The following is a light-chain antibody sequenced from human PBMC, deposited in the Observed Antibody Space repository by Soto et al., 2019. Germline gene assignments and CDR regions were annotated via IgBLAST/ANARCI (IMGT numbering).Light chain of an antibody. V-gene: IGKV3-11*01. CDR2: DAS. Sequence: EIVLTQSPATLSLSPGDRAALSCRASQSVSIYLAWYQQKPGQAPRLLIYDASTRATGIPARFSGSGSGTDFTLTISSLEPEDFAVYYCQQRGAWPDTFGQGNKLDIK. J-gene: IGKJ2*01. CDR1: QSVSIY. CDR3: QQRGAWPDT.